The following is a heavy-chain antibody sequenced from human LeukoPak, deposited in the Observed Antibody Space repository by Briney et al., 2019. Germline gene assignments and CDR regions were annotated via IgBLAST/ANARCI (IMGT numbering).Heavy chain of an antibody. CDR1: GNSISSYY. Sequence: SETLSLTCTVSGNSISSYYWSWIRQPAGKGLEWIGRIYTSGSTNYNPSLKSRVTMSVDTSKNQFSLKLSSVTAADTAVYYCAREVPQGGTRGVVDYWGQGTLVTVSS. J-gene: IGHJ4*02. CDR3: AREVPQGGTRGVVDY. CDR2: IYTSGST. V-gene: IGHV4-4*07. D-gene: IGHD2-15*01.